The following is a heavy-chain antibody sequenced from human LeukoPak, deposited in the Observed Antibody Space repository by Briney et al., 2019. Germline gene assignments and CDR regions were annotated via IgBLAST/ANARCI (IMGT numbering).Heavy chain of an antibody. Sequence: GGSLRLSCAASGFTFSSYGMNWVRQAPGKGLEWVSSISSSSSYIYYADSVKGRFTISRDNAKNSLYLQMNSLRAEDTAVYYCARDGSGWHYFDYWGQGTLVTVSS. CDR2: ISSSSSYI. J-gene: IGHJ4*02. D-gene: IGHD6-19*01. V-gene: IGHV3-21*01. CDR1: GFTFSSYG. CDR3: ARDGSGWHYFDY.